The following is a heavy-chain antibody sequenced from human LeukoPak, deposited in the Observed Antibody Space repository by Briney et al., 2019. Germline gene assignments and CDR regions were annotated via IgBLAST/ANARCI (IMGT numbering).Heavy chain of an antibody. CDR3: ARSGGSLLNWFDP. V-gene: IGHV4-39*07. Sequence: TSETLSLTCTVSGGSISRSSYYWGWIRQPPGKGLGYIGNIYYSGSTDYNPSLKSRVTISVDMSKDQFSLKLSSVTAADTAVYYCARSGGSLLNWFDPWGQGTLVTVSS. CDR2: IYYSGST. D-gene: IGHD1-26*01. J-gene: IGHJ5*02. CDR1: GGSISRSSYY.